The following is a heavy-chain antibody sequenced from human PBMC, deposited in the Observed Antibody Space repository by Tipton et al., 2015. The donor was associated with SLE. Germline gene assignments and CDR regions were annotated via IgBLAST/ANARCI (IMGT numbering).Heavy chain of an antibody. J-gene: IGHJ4*02. CDR1: GFTFSTYG. CDR3: VKDLPLSPFTIFGVVSFDY. CDR2: IRYDGFNK. D-gene: IGHD3-3*01. V-gene: IGHV3-30*02. Sequence: SLRLSCAASGFTFSTYGMHWVRQAPGKGLEWVAFIRYDGFNKYYADSVKGRFTISRDNSKNTLYLQMSSLRAEDTAVYYCVKDLPLSPFTIFGVVSFDYWGQGTLVTVSS.